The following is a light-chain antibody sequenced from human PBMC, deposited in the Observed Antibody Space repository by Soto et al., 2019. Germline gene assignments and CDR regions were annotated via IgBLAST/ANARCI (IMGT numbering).Light chain of an antibody. Sequence: EIVLTQSPGTLSLSPGERATLSCRASHTISSSYLAWYQQKPGQAPRLLMYGISRRATGIPDRFSGSGSGTDFTLTISRLEPEEFAVYYCQQYRTSPYTFGQGTRLEIK. CDR3: QQYRTSPYT. J-gene: IGKJ5*01. V-gene: IGKV3-20*01. CDR2: GIS. CDR1: HTISSSY.